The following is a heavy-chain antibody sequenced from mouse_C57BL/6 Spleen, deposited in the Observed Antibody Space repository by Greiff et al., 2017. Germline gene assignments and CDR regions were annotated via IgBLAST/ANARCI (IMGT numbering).Heavy chain of an antibody. Sequence: QVQLKQSGPELVKPGASVKISCKASGYAFSSSWMNWVKQRPGKGLEWIGRIYPGDGDTNYNGKFKGKATLTADKSSSTAYMQLSSLTSEDSAVYFCARSLLYYDYDAVDYWGQGTTLTVSS. V-gene: IGHV1-82*01. D-gene: IGHD2-4*01. J-gene: IGHJ2*01. CDR2: IYPGDGDT. CDR3: ARSLLYYDYDAVDY. CDR1: GYAFSSSW.